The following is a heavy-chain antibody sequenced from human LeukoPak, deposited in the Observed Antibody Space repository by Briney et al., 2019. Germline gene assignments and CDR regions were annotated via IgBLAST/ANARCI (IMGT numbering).Heavy chain of an antibody. D-gene: IGHD3-10*01. J-gene: IGHJ3*02. V-gene: IGHV3-21*01. CDR2: ITSDSNCI. CDR1: GFTFRSYS. CDR3: AVAYYYGSGDAFDI. Sequence: TGRSLRLSYAASGFTFRSYSMNWVRQAPGKGLEWVSAITSDSNCIYYADSVQGRFTISRDNAKNSLYLQMNSLRGEDTAVYYCAVAYYYGSGDAFDIWGQGTKVTVSS.